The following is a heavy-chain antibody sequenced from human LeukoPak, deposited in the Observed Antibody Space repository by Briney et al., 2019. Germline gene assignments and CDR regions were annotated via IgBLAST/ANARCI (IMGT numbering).Heavy chain of an antibody. CDR2: INPNSGGT. D-gene: IGHD6-25*01. Sequence: ASVKFSCKASGYTFTGYFMHWVRQAPAQGLEWMGWINPNSGGTSYLQNFQGRVTMTRDTSISTAYMDLSSLRSDDTAVYYCARGRPGDYFDYWGQGTLVTVSS. J-gene: IGHJ4*02. CDR1: GYTFTGYF. CDR3: ARGRPGDYFDY. V-gene: IGHV1-2*02.